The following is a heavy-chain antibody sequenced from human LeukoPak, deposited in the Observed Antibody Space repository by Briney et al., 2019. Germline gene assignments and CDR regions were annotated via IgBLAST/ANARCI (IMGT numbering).Heavy chain of an antibody. CDR3: ARVGSYCSSTSCPNRWFDP. CDR1: GGSISSGDYY. D-gene: IGHD2-2*01. CDR2: IYYSGST. Sequence: SETLSLTCTVSGGSISSGDYYWSWIRQPPGKGLEWIGYIYYSGSTYYNPSLKRRVTISVDTSKNQFSLKLSSVTAADTAVYYCARVGSYCSSTSCPNRWFDPWGQGTLVTVSS. V-gene: IGHV4-30-4*01. J-gene: IGHJ5*02.